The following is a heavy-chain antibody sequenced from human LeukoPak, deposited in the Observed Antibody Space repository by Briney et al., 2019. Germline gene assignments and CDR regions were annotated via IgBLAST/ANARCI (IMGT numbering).Heavy chain of an antibody. CDR1: GGSISSGSYY. CDR2: IYTSGST. CDR3: ARETSQKGAHYMDV. Sequence: TLSLTCTVSGGSISSGSYYWSWIRQPAGKGLEWIGLIYTSGSTNYNPSLKSRVTISVDTSKNQFSLKLSSVTAADTAVYYCARETSQKGAHYMDVWGKGTTVTISS. J-gene: IGHJ6*03. V-gene: IGHV4-61*02. D-gene: IGHD3-16*01.